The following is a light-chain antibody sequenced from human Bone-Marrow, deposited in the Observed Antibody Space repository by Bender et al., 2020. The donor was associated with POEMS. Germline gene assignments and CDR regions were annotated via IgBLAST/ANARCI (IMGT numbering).Light chain of an antibody. CDR3: ISYAGSNHFV. CDR2: DVT. V-gene: IGLV2-8*01. CDR1: SRDVGSNNL. Sequence: QSALTQPASVSGSPGQSITISCTGTSRDVGSNNLVSWYQHHPGKAPKLMIFDVTKRPSGVPDRFSGSKSGNTASLTVSGLQAEDEADYYCISYAGSNHFVFGTRTRVTVL. J-gene: IGLJ1*01.